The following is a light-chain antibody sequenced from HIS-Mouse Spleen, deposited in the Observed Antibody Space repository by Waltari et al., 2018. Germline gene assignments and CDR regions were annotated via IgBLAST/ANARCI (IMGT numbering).Light chain of an antibody. J-gene: IGLJ2*01. CDR3: QVWDSSSDHVV. CDR1: NIGSKS. V-gene: IGLV3-21*03. CDR2: DDS. Sequence: SYVLTQPPSVSVAPGKTARITCGGNNIGSKSVHWYQQKPGQAPVLVVYDDSDRPSGMAERFSGSNAGNTATLTISRVEAGDEADYYCQVWDSSSDHVVFGGGTKLTVL.